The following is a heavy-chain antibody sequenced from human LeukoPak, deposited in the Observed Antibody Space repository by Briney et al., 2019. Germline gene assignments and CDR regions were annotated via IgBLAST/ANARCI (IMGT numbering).Heavy chain of an antibody. J-gene: IGHJ4*02. CDR1: GFTFSSYA. V-gene: IGHV3-30-3*01. CDR2: ISYDGSNK. CDR3: AREGPRAFDY. Sequence: GGPLRLSCAASGFTFSSYAMHWVRQAPGKGLEWVAVISYDGSNKYYADSVKGRFTISRDNSKNTLYLQMNSLRAEDTAVYYCAREGPRAFDYWGQGTLVTVSS.